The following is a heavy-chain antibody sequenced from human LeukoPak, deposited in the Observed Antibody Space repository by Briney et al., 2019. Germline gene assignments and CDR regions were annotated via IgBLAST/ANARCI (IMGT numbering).Heavy chain of an antibody. J-gene: IGHJ5*02. D-gene: IGHD2-21*01. CDR1: GGSISSYY. Sequence: SETLSLTCTVSGGSISSYYWSWIRQPPGKGLEWIGYIYYSGSTNYNPSLKSRVTISVDTSKNQFSLKLSSVTAADTAVYYCARDTSYFPKGWFDPWGQGALVTVSS. CDR3: ARDTSYFPKGWFDP. V-gene: IGHV4-59*12. CDR2: IYYSGST.